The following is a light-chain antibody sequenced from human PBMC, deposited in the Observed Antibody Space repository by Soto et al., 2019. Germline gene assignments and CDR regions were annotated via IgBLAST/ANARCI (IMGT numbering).Light chain of an antibody. J-gene: IGLJ1*01. CDR1: SSDVGGYNY. CDR3: SSYTRSSTLDV. Sequence: QSALTQPASVSGSPGQSITIHCTGTSSDVGGYNYVSWYQQHPGKAPKLMIFEVSNRPSGISNRFSGSKSGNTASLTISGLQAEDEADYYCSSYTRSSTLDVFGTGTKLTVL. CDR2: EVS. V-gene: IGLV2-14*01.